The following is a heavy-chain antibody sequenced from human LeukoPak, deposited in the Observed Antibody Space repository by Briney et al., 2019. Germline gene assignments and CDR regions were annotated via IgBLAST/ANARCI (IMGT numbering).Heavy chain of an antibody. J-gene: IGHJ6*03. CDR3: ARVLPPGPYSYGYMDV. CDR1: GGSISSYY. V-gene: IGHV4-59*01. CDR2: IYYSGST. D-gene: IGHD5-18*01. Sequence: SETLSLTCTVSGGSISSYYWSWIRQPPGKGLEWIGYIYYSGSTNYNPSLKSRVTISVDTSKNQFSLRLSSVTAADTAVYYCARVLPPGPYSYGYMDVWGKGTTVTVSS.